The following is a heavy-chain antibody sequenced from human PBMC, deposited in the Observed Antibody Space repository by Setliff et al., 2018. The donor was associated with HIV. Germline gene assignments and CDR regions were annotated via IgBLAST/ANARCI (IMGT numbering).Heavy chain of an antibody. CDR3: ARPIEWGHPARFDS. V-gene: IGHV3-20*04. D-gene: IGHD1-26*01. J-gene: IGHJ5*01. CDR2: INWNGGST. Sequence: PGGSLRLSCAASGFTFDDYGMSWVRQAPGKGLEWVSGINWNGGSTGYADSVKGRFTISRDNAKDSVYLEINGLRVDDMGIYFCARPIEWGHPARFDSWGQGTVVTVSS. CDR1: GFTFDDYG.